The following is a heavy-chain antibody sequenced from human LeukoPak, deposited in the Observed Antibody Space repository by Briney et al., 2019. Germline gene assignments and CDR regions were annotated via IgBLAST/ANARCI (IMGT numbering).Heavy chain of an antibody. D-gene: IGHD3-3*01. CDR1: GGSISSSSYY. CDR2: IYYSGST. CDR3: ARLVDFWSGPYFDY. Sequence: SETLPLTCTVSGGSISSSSYYWGWIRQPPGKGLEWIGSIYYSGSTYYNPSLKSRVTISVDTSKNQFSLKLSSVTAADTAVYYCARLVDFWSGPYFDYWGQGTLVTVSS. J-gene: IGHJ4*02. V-gene: IGHV4-39*01.